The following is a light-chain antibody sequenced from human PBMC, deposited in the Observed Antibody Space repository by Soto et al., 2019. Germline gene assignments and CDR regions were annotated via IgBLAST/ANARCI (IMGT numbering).Light chain of an antibody. CDR3: LLSYSGEGAV. V-gene: IGLV7-46*01. Sequence: QTVVTQEPSLTVSPGGTVTLTCGSSTGAVTSGHYPYWFPQKPGQAPRTLIYDTSHTHSWTPARFSGSLLGGKAALTLSGAQPEDEAEYYFLLSYSGEGAVFGGGTQLTVL. CDR1: TGAVTSGHY. J-gene: IGLJ7*01. CDR2: DTS.